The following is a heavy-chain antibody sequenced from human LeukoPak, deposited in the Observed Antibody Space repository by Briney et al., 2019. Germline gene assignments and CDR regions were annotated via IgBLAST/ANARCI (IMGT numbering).Heavy chain of an antibody. D-gene: IGHD6-13*01. V-gene: IGHV3-20*04. CDR3: ARDPPIIAAAGTRGWFDP. CDR2: INWNGGST. CDR1: GFTFDDYG. Sequence: GGSLRLSCAASGFTFDDYGMSWVRQAPGKGLEWVSGINWNGGSTAYADSVKGRFTISRDNAKNSLYLQMNSLRAEDTAVYYCARDPPIIAAAGTRGWFDPWGQGTLVTVSS. J-gene: IGHJ5*02.